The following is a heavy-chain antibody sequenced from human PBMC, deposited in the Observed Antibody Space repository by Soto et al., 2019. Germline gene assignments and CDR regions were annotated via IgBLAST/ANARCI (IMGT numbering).Heavy chain of an antibody. CDR3: ARATLYCTNGVCYRLNDAFDI. J-gene: IGHJ3*02. V-gene: IGHV4-34*01. CDR2: INHSGST. D-gene: IGHD2-8*01. Sequence: SETLSLTCAVYGGSFSGYYWSWIRQPPGKGLEWIGEINHSGSTNYNPSLKSRVTISVDTSKNQFSLKLSSVTAADTAVYYCARATLYCTNGVCYRLNDAFDIWGQGTMVTVSS. CDR1: GGSFSGYY.